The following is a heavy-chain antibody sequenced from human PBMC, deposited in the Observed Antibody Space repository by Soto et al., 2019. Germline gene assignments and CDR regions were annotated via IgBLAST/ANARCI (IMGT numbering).Heavy chain of an antibody. CDR1: GYTFTRYG. Sequence: QVQLVQSGAEVKNPGASVKVSCKASGYTFTRYGIDWARQAPGQGLEWMGWINTYNGNTNYAQNVQGRVTLTTDTSTSTAYMERRSLRSNDTAIYYCAMVDVYVTPSPQDVWGQGTTVIVSS. J-gene: IGHJ6*02. D-gene: IGHD3-16*01. CDR3: AMVDVYVTPSPQDV. V-gene: IGHV1-18*01. CDR2: INTYNGNT.